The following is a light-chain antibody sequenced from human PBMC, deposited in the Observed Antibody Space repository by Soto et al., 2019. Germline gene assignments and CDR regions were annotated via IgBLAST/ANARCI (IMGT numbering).Light chain of an antibody. CDR1: QSVSSY. Sequence: EIVLTQSPATLSLSPGERATLSCRASQSVSSYLAWYQQKPGQAPRLLIYDASSRATGIPARFSGSGSGTDFTLTLSSIEPEDFAVYYCQQRSNWPVTFGLGTKVDIK. J-gene: IGKJ1*01. CDR3: QQRSNWPVT. CDR2: DAS. V-gene: IGKV3-11*01.